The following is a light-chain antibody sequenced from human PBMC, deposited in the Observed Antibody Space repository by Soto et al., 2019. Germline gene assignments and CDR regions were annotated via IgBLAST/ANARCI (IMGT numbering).Light chain of an antibody. CDR2: DAS. Sequence: DIQMTQSPSTLSASVGDRVTITCRASQSISSWLAWYQQKPGKAPKLLIYDASSLESGVPARFSGSGSGTECTLTISSLQPDDFATYYCQQYNSYSWTFGQGTKVVIK. J-gene: IGKJ1*01. CDR3: QQYNSYSWT. CDR1: QSISSW. V-gene: IGKV1-5*01.